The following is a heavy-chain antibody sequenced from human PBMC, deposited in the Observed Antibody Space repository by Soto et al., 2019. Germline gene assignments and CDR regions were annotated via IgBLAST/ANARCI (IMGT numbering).Heavy chain of an antibody. CDR2: TYYSGST. V-gene: IGHV4-59*08. Sequence: SETLSLTCTVSGGSISSYYWSWIRQPPGKGLEWIGYTYYSGSTNYNPSLKSRVTISVDTSKNQFSLKLSSVTAADTAVYYCARLMVRGVPFDYWGQGTLVTVSS. CDR1: GGSISSYY. CDR3: ARLMVRGVPFDY. J-gene: IGHJ4*02. D-gene: IGHD3-10*01.